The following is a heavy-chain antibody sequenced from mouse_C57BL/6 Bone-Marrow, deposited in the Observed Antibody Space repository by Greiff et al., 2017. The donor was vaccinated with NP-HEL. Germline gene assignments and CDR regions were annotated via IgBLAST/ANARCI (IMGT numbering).Heavy chain of an antibody. J-gene: IGHJ3*01. D-gene: IGHD4-1*01. Sequence: QVHVKQSGPGLVQPSQSLSITCTVSGFSLTSYGVHWVRQSPGKGLEWLGVIWSGGSTDYNAAFISRLSIGKDNSKSQVFFKMNRLQDDDTAIYYCARGDWDRFAYWGQGTLVTVSA. CDR1: GFSLTSYG. CDR3: ARGDWDRFAY. CDR2: IWSGGST. V-gene: IGHV2-2*01.